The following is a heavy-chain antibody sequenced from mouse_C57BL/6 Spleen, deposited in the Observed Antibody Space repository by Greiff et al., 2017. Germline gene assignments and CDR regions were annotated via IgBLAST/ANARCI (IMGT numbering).Heavy chain of an antibody. CDR2: IYPGDGDT. CDR3: ARNGYYLYY. CDR1: GYAFSSSW. V-gene: IGHV1-82*01. J-gene: IGHJ2*01. Sequence: QVQLKESGPELVKPGASVKISCKASGYAFSSSWMNWVKQRPGKGLEWIGRIYPGDGDTNYNGKFKGKATLTADKSSSTAYMQLSSLTSEDSAVYFCARNGYYLYYWGQGTTLTVSS. D-gene: IGHD2-2*01.